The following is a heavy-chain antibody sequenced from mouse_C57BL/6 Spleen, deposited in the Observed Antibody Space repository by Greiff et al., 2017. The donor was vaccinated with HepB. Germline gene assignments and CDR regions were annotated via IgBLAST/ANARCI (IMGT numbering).Heavy chain of an antibody. D-gene: IGHD6-5*01. Sequence: VQLQESGGDLVKPGGSLKLSCAASGFTFSSYGMSWVRQTPDKRLEWVATISSGGSYTYYPDSVKGRFTISRDNAKNTLYLQMSSLKSEDTAMYYCARQDLPYGPMDYWGQGTSVTVSS. V-gene: IGHV5-6*01. CDR2: ISSGGSYT. CDR3: ARQDLPYGPMDY. CDR1: GFTFSSYG. J-gene: IGHJ4*01.